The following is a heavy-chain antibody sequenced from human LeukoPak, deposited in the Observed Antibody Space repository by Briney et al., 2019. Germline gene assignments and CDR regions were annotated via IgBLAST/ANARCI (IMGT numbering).Heavy chain of an antibody. J-gene: IGHJ6*02. CDR2: ISWNSGSI. V-gene: IGHV3-9*01. D-gene: IGHD2-15*01. Sequence: GSSLRLSCAASGCTFDDYAMHWVRQAPGKGLEWVSGISWNSGSIGYADSVKGRFTISRDNAKNSLYLQMNSLRAEDTALYYCAKAGSLPYYYSGMDVWGQGTTVTVSS. CDR1: GCTFDDYA. CDR3: AKAGSLPYYYSGMDV.